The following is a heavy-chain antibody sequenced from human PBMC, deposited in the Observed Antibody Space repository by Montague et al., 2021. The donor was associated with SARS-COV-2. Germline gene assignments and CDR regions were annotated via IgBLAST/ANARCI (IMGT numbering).Heavy chain of an antibody. CDR3: ARSTIRGGLNWFDP. Sequence: TLSLTCAVSGASISNDGYTWSWIRRPPGKGLEWIGYIYQSGTTRYNPSLKSRVTMSVDKSKNQFSLQLTSVIAADTAIYFCARSTIRGGLNWFDPWGQGTLVTVSS. V-gene: IGHV4-30-2*01. J-gene: IGHJ5*02. CDR2: IYQSGTT. D-gene: IGHD3-10*01. CDR1: GASISNDGYT.